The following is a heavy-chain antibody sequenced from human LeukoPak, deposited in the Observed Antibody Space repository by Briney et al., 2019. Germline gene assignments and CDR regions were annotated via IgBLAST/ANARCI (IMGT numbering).Heavy chain of an antibody. CDR2: INHSGST. D-gene: IGHD6-19*01. CDR3: ARLHRVSWLVSYYFDY. Sequence: PSETLSLTCAVYGGSFSGYYWSWIRQPPGKGLEWIGEINHSGSTNYNPFLKSRVTISVDTSKNQFSLKLSSVTAADTAVYYCARLHRVSWLVSYYFDYWGQGTLVTVSS. J-gene: IGHJ4*02. V-gene: IGHV4-34*01. CDR1: GGSFSGYY.